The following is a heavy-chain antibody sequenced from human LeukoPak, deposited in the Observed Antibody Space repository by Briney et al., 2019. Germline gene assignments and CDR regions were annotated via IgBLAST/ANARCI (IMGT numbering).Heavy chain of an antibody. CDR1: GFTFSSYA. CDR2: ISGSGGST. D-gene: IGHD3-22*01. CDR3: ARVEAYYYDSSGLHGI. J-gene: IGHJ3*02. Sequence: GGSLGLSCAASGFTFSSYAMSWVRQAPGKGLEWVSAISGSGGSTYYADSVKGRFTISRDNSRNTLYLQMNSLRAEDTAVYYCARVEAYYYDSSGLHGIWGQGTMVTVSS. V-gene: IGHV3-23*01.